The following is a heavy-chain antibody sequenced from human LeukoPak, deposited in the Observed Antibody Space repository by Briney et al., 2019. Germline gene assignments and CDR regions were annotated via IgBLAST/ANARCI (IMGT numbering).Heavy chain of an antibody. CDR3: ARIVNYYGSGSYFDY. Sequence: SQTLSLTCTVSGGSISSGDYYSSWIRQPPGKGLEWIGSIYYSGSTYYNPSLKSRVTISVDTSKNQFSLKLSSVTAADTAVYYCARIVNYYGSGSYFDYWGQGTLVTVSS. CDR1: GGSISSGDYY. V-gene: IGHV4-30-2*03. J-gene: IGHJ4*02. D-gene: IGHD3-10*01. CDR2: IYYSGST.